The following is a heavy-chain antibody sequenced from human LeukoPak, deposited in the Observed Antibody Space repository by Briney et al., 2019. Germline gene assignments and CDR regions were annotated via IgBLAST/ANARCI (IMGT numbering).Heavy chain of an antibody. CDR3: ATSPYYYYYMDV. V-gene: IGHV1-69*01. J-gene: IGHJ6*03. CDR1: GGTFSSYA. Sequence: SVNVSCKASGGTFSSYAISWVRQAPGQGLEWMGGIIPIFGTANYAQKFQGRVTITADESTSTAYMELSSLRSEDTAVYYCATSPYYYYYMDVWGKGTTVTVSS. CDR2: IIPIFGTA.